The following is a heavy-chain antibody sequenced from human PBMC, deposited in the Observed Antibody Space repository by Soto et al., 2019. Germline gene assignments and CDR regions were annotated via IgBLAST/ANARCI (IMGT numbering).Heavy chain of an antibody. V-gene: IGHV4-30-4*01. J-gene: IGHJ4*02. Sequence: QVQLQEPGPRLVEPSHTLSLTCTVSGPSITIGYYSWSWIRQSPGPGLEWIGHIHSGGTTYSNPSLKSRLTISVDMSKNQFSLKLSSLTAADTAVYYCARGPSGDKVDYWGQGTLVTVSS. CDR1: GPSITIGYYS. D-gene: IGHD1-26*01. CDR3: ARGPSGDKVDY. CDR2: IHSGGTT.